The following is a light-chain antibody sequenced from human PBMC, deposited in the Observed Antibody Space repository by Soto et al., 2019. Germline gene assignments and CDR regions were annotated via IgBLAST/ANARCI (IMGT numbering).Light chain of an antibody. CDR1: SSDVGSYNL. CDR3: FSCAGSSTFEV. V-gene: IGLV2-23*02. Sequence: QSVLTQPASVSGSPGQSITISCTGTSSDVGSYNLVSWYQQHPGKAPKLMIYDVSTRPSGVSDRFSGSKSGNTASLTISGLQSEDEADYYCFSCAGSSTFEVFGAGTKLTVL. CDR2: DVS. J-gene: IGLJ2*01.